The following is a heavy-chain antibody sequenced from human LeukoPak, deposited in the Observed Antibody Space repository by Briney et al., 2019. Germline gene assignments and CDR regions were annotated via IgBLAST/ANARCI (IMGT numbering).Heavy chain of an antibody. V-gene: IGHV2-5*02. J-gene: IGHJ4*02. CDR3: ARSLNDFIPYYYDSSGYLADY. CDR2: IYWDDDK. D-gene: IGHD3-22*01. Sequence: SGPTLVKPTQTLTLTCTFSGFSLSTSGVGVGWIRQPPGKALEWLALIYWDDDKRYSPSLKSRLTITKDTSKNQVILTMTNMDPVDTATYYCARSLNDFIPYYYDSSGYLADYWGQGTLVTVSS. CDR1: GFSLSTSGVG.